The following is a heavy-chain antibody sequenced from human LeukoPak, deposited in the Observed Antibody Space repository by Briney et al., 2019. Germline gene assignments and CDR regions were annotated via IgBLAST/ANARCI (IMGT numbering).Heavy chain of an antibody. J-gene: IGHJ5*02. V-gene: IGHV3-23*01. CDR1: GFTFSSYA. Sequence: GSLRLSCSASGFTFSSYAMSWVRQAPGKGLEWVSAISGSGDRTYNADPVKGRFTISRDNSKSTLYLQMNSLRAEDTAVYYCAKDQGEHWFDPWGQGTLVTVSS. CDR3: AKDQGEHWFDP. CDR2: ISGSGDRT. D-gene: IGHD1-26*01.